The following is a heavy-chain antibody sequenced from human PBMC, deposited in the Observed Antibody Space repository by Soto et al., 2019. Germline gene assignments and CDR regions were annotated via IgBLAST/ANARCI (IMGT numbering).Heavy chain of an antibody. V-gene: IGHV1-2*02. Sequence: QVQLGQSGAEVKKPGASVKVSCKAPRYIVTAYLMHWVRQAPGQGLEWMGWINPNNGATHYGLSFQGRVTMTRDTSISTAYMELSSLRSDDTAVYYCASHDPGARFDPWGQGTLVIVSS. CDR2: INPNNGAT. CDR1: RYIVTAYL. D-gene: IGHD1-1*01. J-gene: IGHJ5*02. CDR3: ASHDPGARFDP.